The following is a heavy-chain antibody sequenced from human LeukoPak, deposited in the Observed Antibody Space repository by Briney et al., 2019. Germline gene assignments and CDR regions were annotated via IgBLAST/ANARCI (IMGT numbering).Heavy chain of an antibody. CDR2: IYYSGST. V-gene: IGHV4-59*12. CDR1: VGSISRYY. J-gene: IGHJ6*03. CDR3: ARGWGFCSGGSCYTASYYYYMDV. Sequence: PSETLSLTCTDSVGSISRYYWSWIRQHPGKGLEWMWCIYYSGSTYYNLSLMSRVTIPVETSKNQFSLIRSSVTAADTAVYYCARGWGFCSGGSCYTASYYYYMDVWGKGTTVTVSS. D-gene: IGHD2-15*01.